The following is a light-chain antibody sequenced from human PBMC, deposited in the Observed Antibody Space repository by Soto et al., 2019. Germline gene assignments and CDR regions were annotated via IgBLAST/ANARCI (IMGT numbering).Light chain of an antibody. CDR1: QGISSD. V-gene: IGKV1-9*01. CDR3: QQVNRYPRT. J-gene: IGKJ2*01. CDR2: PAS. Sequence: DIQLTQSPSFLSASVGDRVTITCRASQGISSDLAWYRQKPGKAPEGLIYPASTLQSGVPSRFSGTGSGTEFTLTVSSLQPEDFATYYCQQVNRYPRTFGQGTKLEIK.